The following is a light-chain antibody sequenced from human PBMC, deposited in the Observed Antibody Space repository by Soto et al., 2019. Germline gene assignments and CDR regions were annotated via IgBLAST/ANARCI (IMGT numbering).Light chain of an antibody. CDR3: CSYAATFSV. J-gene: IGLJ3*02. V-gene: IGLV2-23*01. CDR2: EGT. CDR1: SSDVGTHKF. Sequence: QSVLTQPRSVSGSPGQTVTISCTGTSSDVGTHKFFSWYQHHPGKAPKLIIYEGTTRPSGVSYRFSGSKSGNTASLTISGLQAEDEADYFCCSYAATFSVFGGGTKVTVL.